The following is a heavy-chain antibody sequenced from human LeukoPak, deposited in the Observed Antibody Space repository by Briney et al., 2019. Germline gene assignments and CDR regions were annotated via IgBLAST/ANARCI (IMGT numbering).Heavy chain of an antibody. Sequence: GGSLRLSCAASGFTFSRYSMNWVRQAPGKGLEWVSSISSSSSYIYYADSVKGRFTISRDNAKNSLYLQMNSLRAEDTAVYYCARFNDYVWGSYRSDYWGQGTLVTVSS. CDR3: ARFNDYVWGSYRSDY. CDR2: ISSSSSYI. J-gene: IGHJ4*02. CDR1: GFTFSRYS. V-gene: IGHV3-21*01. D-gene: IGHD3-16*02.